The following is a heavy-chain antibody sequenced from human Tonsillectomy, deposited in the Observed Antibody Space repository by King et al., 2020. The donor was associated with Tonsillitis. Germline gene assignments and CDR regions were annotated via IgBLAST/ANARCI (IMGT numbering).Heavy chain of an antibody. D-gene: IGHD3-22*01. J-gene: IGHJ3*02. CDR1: GFTFSSYS. CDR3: QTGHYYDSSGYYRAFDI. CDR2: ISSSSSYI. V-gene: IGHV3-21*01. Sequence: VQLVESGGGLVKPGGSLRLSCAASGFTFSSYSMNWVRQAPGKGLEWVSSISSSSSYIYYADSVKGRFTISRDHAKNSLYLQMNSLRAEDTAVYYCQTGHYYDSSGYYRAFDIWGQGTMVTVSS.